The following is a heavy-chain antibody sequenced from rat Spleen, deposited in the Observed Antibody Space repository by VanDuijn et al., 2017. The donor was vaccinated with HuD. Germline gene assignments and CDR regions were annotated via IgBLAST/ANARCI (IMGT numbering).Heavy chain of an antibody. CDR1: GFTFSNYC. Sequence: EVQLVESGGDLVQPGRSMKLSCTTSGFTFSNYCMTWVRQAPTKSLDWVASISTGGGKTYYRDSVEGRFTVSRDNAKNTQYLQMDSLRSEDTDTYYCVRLRYNPFDYWGQGVMVTVSS. CDR3: VRLRYNPFDY. J-gene: IGHJ2*01. V-gene: IGHV5S13*01. D-gene: IGHD1-5*01. CDR2: ISTGGGKT.